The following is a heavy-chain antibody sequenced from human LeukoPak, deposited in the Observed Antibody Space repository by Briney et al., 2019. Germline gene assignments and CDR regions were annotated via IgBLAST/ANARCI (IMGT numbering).Heavy chain of an antibody. CDR1: GGSISSGDYS. CDR3: ARGLDTNDWSDAFDI. D-gene: IGHD2-21*01. J-gene: IGHJ3*02. CDR2: MYYSGST. V-gene: IGHV4-30-4*07. Sequence: SETLSFTCAVSGGSISSGDYSWSWIRQPPGKGLEWIGYMYYSGSTYSNLSLKSRVTISVDTSKNQFSLKLSSVTAADTAVYYCARGLDTNDWSDAFDIWGQGTMVTVSS.